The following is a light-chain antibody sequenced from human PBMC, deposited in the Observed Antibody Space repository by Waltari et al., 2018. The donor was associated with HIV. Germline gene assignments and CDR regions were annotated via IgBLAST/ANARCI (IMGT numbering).Light chain of an antibody. CDR1: SGPFSTRYY. Sequence: QTVVNQEPSFSVSPGGTVTLSCGLNSGPFSTRYYPSLYPQTPCQAPRTPIYSTNSRSSGVPDRFSGSILGNKAALTITGAQADDECDYYCALYMGSAILFGGGTKLTVL. V-gene: IGLV8-61*01. CDR2: STN. CDR3: ALYMGSAIL. J-gene: IGLJ2*01.